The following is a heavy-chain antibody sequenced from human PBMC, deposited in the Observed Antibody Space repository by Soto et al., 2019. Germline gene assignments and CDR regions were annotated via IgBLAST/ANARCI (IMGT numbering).Heavy chain of an antibody. D-gene: IGHD2-15*01. CDR2: ISSSSSYI. Sequence: PGGSLRLSCAASGFTFSSYIMNWVRQAPGKGLEWVSSISSSSSYIYYADSVKGRFTISRDNAKNSLYLQMNSLRAEDTAVYYCARDVCSGGSCYRGGVAFDIWGQGTMVTVSS. CDR3: ARDVCSGGSCYRGGVAFDI. V-gene: IGHV3-21*01. CDR1: GFTFSSYI. J-gene: IGHJ3*02.